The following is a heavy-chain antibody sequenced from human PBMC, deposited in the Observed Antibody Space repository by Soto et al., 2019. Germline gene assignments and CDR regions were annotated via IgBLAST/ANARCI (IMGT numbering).Heavy chain of an antibody. Sequence: EVQLLESGGGLVQPGGSLRLSCAASGFTFSSYGMSWVRQAPGKGLEWVSSISGSGGSTYYADSVKGRFTISRDNSKNTLYLQMSSLRAEDTAVYYCAHRNDYGSGSYFPFDHWGQGTLVTVSS. CDR3: AHRNDYGSGSYFPFDH. J-gene: IGHJ4*02. V-gene: IGHV3-23*01. CDR1: GFTFSSYG. CDR2: ISGSGGST. D-gene: IGHD3-10*01.